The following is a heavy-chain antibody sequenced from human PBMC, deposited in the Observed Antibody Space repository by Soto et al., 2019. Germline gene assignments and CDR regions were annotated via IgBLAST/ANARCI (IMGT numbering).Heavy chain of an antibody. J-gene: IGHJ5*02. CDR2: ISYDGSNK. V-gene: IGHV3-30-3*01. CDR3: ASNYYDSSGYYWLDP. Sequence: QVQLVESGGGVVQPGRSLRLSCAAPGFTFSSYAMHWVRQAPGKGLEWVAVISYDGSNKYYADSVKGRFTISRDNSKNTLYLQMNSLRAEDTAVYYCASNYYDSSGYYWLDPWGQGTLVTVSS. CDR1: GFTFSSYA. D-gene: IGHD3-22*01.